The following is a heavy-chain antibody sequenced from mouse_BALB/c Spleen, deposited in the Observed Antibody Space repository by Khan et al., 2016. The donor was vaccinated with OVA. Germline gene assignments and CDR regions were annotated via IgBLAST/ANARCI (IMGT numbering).Heavy chain of an antibody. CDR2: ISYSGST. D-gene: IGHD1-2*01. V-gene: IGHV3-2*02. CDR1: GYSITSGYG. J-gene: IGHJ2*01. Sequence: EVQLQESGPGLVKPSQSLSLTCTVTGYSITSGYGWNWIRQFPGNKLEWLGYISYSGSTNYNPSLKSRISITRDTSKNQFFLQLNAVTTEDTATYYCARTARIKYWGQGTTLTVSS. CDR3: ARTARIKY.